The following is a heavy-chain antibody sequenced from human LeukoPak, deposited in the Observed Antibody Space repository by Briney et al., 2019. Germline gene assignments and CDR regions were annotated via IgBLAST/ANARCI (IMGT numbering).Heavy chain of an antibody. D-gene: IGHD2-21*02. Sequence: SETLSLTCTVSGGSISSYYWSWIRQPPGKGLEWIGYIYYSGSTNYNPSLKSRVTISVDTSKNQFSLKLSSVTAADTAVYYCARIAAYCGGDCYFIPDYWCQGTLVTVSS. CDR3: ARIAAYCGGDCYFIPDY. V-gene: IGHV4-59*01. J-gene: IGHJ4*02. CDR2: IYYSGST. CDR1: GGSISSYY.